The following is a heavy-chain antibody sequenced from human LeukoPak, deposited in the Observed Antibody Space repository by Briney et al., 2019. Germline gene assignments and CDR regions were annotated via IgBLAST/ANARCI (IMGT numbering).Heavy chain of an antibody. J-gene: IGHJ4*02. CDR2: IYTSGST. CDR1: GGSISSYY. CDR3: ARAVAAAGTLDY. D-gene: IGHD6-13*01. Sequence: SETLSLTCTVSGGSISSYYWSWIRQPAGKGLEGMGRIYTSGSTNYNHSLKSRDTMSVDTSKNQFSLKLSSVTAADTAVYYCARAVAAAGTLDYWGQGPLVTVSS. V-gene: IGHV4-4*07.